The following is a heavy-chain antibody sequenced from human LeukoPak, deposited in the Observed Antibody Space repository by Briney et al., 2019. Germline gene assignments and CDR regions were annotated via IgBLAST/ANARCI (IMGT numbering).Heavy chain of an antibody. CDR2: ISGSGGST. CDR3: AKDATGYSSGWADY. Sequence: GGSLRLSCAASGFTFTTYVMTWVRQAPGKGLEWVSAISGSGGSTYYADSVKGRFTISRDNSKNTLYLQMNSLRAEDTAVYYCAKDATGYSSGWADYWGQGTLVTVSS. D-gene: IGHD6-19*01. V-gene: IGHV3-23*01. CDR1: GFTFTTYV. J-gene: IGHJ4*02.